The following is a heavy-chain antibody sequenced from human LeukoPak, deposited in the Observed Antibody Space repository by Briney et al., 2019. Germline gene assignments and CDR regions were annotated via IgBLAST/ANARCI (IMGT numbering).Heavy chain of an antibody. CDR2: INHSGST. D-gene: IGHD6-13*01. J-gene: IGHJ4*02. V-gene: IGHV4-34*01. Sequence: SETLSLTCAVYGGSFSGYYWSWIRQPPGKGLEWIGEINHSGSTNYNPSLKSRVTISVDTSKNQFSLKLGSVTAADTAVYYCARGYYSSSRCDYWGQGTLVTVSS. CDR1: GGSFSGYY. CDR3: ARGYYSSSRCDY.